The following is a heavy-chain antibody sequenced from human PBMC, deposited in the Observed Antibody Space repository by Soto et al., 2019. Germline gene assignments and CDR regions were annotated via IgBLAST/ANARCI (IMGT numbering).Heavy chain of an antibody. V-gene: IGHV1-24*01. Sequence: ASVKVSCKVSGYTLTELSMHWVRRAPGKGLEWMGGFDPEDGETIYAQKYQGRVTMTEDKSKDTAYMELSSLRSEDTAVYYCATDYGDSNFDYRGQGTLVTVSS. CDR2: FDPEDGET. CDR3: ATDYGDSNFDY. J-gene: IGHJ4*02. CDR1: GYTLTELS. D-gene: IGHD4-17*01.